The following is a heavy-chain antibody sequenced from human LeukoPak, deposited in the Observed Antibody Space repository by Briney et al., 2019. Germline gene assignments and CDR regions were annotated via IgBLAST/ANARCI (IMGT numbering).Heavy chain of an antibody. CDR1: GFTFSSYD. V-gene: IGHV3-33*01. D-gene: IGHD6-19*01. CDR3: ARLYSSGWYPDY. J-gene: IGHJ4*02. Sequence: PGRSLRLSCAASGFTFSSYDMHWVRQAPGKGLEWVAVIWYDGSNKYYADSVKGRFIISRDNSKNTLYLQMNSLRAEDTAVYYCARLYSSGWYPDYWGQGTLVTVSS. CDR2: IWYDGSNK.